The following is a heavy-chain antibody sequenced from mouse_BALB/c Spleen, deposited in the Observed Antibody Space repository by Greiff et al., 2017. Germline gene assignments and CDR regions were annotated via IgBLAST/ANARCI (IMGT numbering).Heavy chain of an antibody. V-gene: IGHV3-8*02. J-gene: IGHJ3*01. CDR1: GDSITSGY. D-gene: IGHD1-1*01. Sequence: VQLKESGPSLVKPSQSLSLSCSVTGDSITSGYWNWIRQFPGNKLEYMGYISYSGSTYYNPSLKSRISITRDTSKNQYYLQLNSVTTEDTATYYCARSSVDYGSSGFAYWGQGTLVTVSA. CDR3: ARSSVDYGSSGFAY. CDR2: ISYSGST.